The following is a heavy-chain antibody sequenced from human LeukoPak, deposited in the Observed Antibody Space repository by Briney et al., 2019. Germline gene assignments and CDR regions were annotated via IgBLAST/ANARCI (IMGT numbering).Heavy chain of an antibody. V-gene: IGHV3-30*18. CDR2: ISYDGSDK. CDR3: AKSIVVVPAARGYYFDY. Sequence: GGSLRLSCAASGFTFSAYAMHWVRQAPGQGLEWVALISYDGSDKYYAGSVKGRFTISRDNSKNTLYLQMNSLRAEDTAVYYCAKSIVVVPAARGYYFDYWGQGTLVTVS. D-gene: IGHD2-2*01. CDR1: GFTFSAYA. J-gene: IGHJ4*02.